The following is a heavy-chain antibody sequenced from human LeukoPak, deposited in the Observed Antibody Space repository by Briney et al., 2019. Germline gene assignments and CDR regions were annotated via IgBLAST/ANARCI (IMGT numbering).Heavy chain of an antibody. CDR3: ARVGYSSGWYNQDYYYYYGMDV. V-gene: IGHV1-69*01. J-gene: IGHJ6*02. CDR1: GGTFSSYA. D-gene: IGHD6-19*01. CDR2: IIRIFGTA. Sequence: ASVKVSCKASGGTFSSYAISWVRQAPGQGLEWMGGIIRIFGTANYAQKFQGRVTITADESTSTAYMELSSLRSEDTAVYYCARVGYSSGWYNQDYYYYYGMDVWGQGTTVTVSS.